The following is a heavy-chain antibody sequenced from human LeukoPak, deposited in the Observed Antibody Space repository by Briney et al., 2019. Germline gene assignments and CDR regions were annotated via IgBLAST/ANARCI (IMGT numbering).Heavy chain of an antibody. D-gene: IGHD3-22*01. Sequence: GGSLRLSCAASGFTFSSYEMNWVRQAPGKGLEWVSYISSSGSTIYYADSVKGRFTISRDNAKNSLYLQMNSLRAEDTAVYYCVKDRTEDTSGYYYGEVSDHWGQGTLVTVSS. CDR2: ISSSGSTI. CDR3: VKDRTEDTSGYYYGEVSDH. CDR1: GFTFSSYE. V-gene: IGHV3-48*03. J-gene: IGHJ4*02.